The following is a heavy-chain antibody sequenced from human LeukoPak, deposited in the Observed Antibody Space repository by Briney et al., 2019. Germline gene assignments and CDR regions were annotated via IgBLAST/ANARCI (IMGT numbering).Heavy chain of an antibody. Sequence: GGSPRLSCAASGFTFDDYAMHWIRQAPGKGLEWVSLISGDGGSTYYADSVKGRFTISRDNSKNSLYLQMNSLRTEDTALYYCAKDKDILRYFDWLHAFDIWGQGTMVTVSS. CDR2: ISGDGGST. CDR1: GFTFDDYA. V-gene: IGHV3-43*02. J-gene: IGHJ3*02. CDR3: AKDKDILRYFDWLHAFDI. D-gene: IGHD3-9*01.